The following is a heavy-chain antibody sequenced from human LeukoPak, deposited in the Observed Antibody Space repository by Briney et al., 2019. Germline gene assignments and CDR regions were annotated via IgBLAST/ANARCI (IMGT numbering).Heavy chain of an antibody. CDR2: INPNSGGT. Sequence: ASVKVSCKASGYTFTGYYMHWVRQAPGQGLEWMAWINPNSGGTNYAQKFQGRVTMTRDTSISTAYMELSRLRSDDTAVYYCASVTGELYYYGMDVWGQGTTVTVSS. CDR1: GYTFTGYY. V-gene: IGHV1-2*02. J-gene: IGHJ6*02. D-gene: IGHD7-27*01. CDR3: ASVTGELYYYGMDV.